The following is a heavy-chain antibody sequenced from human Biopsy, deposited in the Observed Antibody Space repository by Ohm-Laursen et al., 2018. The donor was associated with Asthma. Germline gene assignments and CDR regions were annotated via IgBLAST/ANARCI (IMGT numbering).Heavy chain of an antibody. Sequence: SLRLSCTASGFTFSDYSMTWIRQAPGKGLEWISYISSSGSSILYADPVKGRFTISRDNAKNSLHLQMNSLRAEDTAVYYCTRTTTVTTTYAMDVWGRGTTVTVSS. D-gene: IGHD4-17*01. CDR1: GFTFSDYS. CDR3: TRTTTVTTTYAMDV. V-gene: IGHV3-11*01. J-gene: IGHJ6*02. CDR2: ISSSGSSI.